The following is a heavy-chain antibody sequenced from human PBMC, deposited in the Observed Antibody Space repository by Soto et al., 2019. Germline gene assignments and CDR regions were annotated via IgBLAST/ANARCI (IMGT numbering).Heavy chain of an antibody. Sequence: EVQLLESGGGLVRPGGSLRLSCAASGFTFSNCAMNWVRQAPGKGLEWVSAISGSGVYTHYADSVKGRFTISRDNSKNTLYLQMKSLRAEDTAIYYCAKGPSSTVTTVLYYSDYWGQGTLVTASS. D-gene: IGHD4-4*01. J-gene: IGHJ4*02. V-gene: IGHV3-23*01. CDR1: GFTFSNCA. CDR2: ISGSGVYT. CDR3: AKGPSSTVTTVLYYSDY.